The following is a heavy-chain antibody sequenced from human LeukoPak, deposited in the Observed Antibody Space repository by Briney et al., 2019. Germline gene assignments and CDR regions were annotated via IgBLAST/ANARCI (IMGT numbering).Heavy chain of an antibody. D-gene: IGHD3-10*01. CDR1: GFSISSGYY. CDR2: IYYSGST. Sequence: PSETLSLTCTVSGFSISSGYYWGWIRQSPGKGLQWIGSIYYSGSTYSNPSLKSRATISVDTSKNQFSLKLSSVTAADTAVYYCARDVGHSNSGSYYNGEFDYWGQGTLVTVSS. V-gene: IGHV4-38-2*02. CDR3: ARDVGHSNSGSYYNGEFDY. J-gene: IGHJ4*02.